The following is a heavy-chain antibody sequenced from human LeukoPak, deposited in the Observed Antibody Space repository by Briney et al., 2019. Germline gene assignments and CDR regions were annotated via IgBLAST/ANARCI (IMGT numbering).Heavy chain of an antibody. V-gene: IGHV4-59*01. Sequence: PSETLPLTCTVSGGSLRRYFWSWLRPPARRGLEGIGYIYYSGSTNYNPSLKSRVTISVDTSKNQFSLKLSSVTAADTAVYYCARAGLQGNWFDPWGQGTLVTVSS. CDR1: GGSLRRYF. CDR2: IYYSGST. J-gene: IGHJ5*02. CDR3: ARAGLQGNWFDP.